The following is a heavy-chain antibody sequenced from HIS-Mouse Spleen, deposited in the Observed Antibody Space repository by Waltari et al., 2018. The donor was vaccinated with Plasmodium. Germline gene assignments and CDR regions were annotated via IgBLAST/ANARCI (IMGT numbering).Heavy chain of an antibody. J-gene: IGHJ4*02. CDR2: IGVSGVST. V-gene: IGHV3-23*01. Sequence: EVQLLESGGGFVQPGGSLRLSCEAYVFPFRSYDMSGVREAPGKGLEWVSAIGVSGVSTYYADSVKGRFTISRDNSKNTLYLQMNSLRAEDTAVYYCAKDLIAVAGNFDYWGQGTLVTVSS. CDR3: AKDLIAVAGNFDY. CDR1: VFPFRSYD. D-gene: IGHD6-19*01.